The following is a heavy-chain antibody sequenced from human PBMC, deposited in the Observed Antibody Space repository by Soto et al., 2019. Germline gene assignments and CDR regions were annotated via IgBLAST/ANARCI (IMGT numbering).Heavy chain of an antibody. Sequence: GGSLRLSCSASGFTFSSYAMHWVRQAPGKGLEYVSAISSNGGSTYYADSVKGRFTISRDNSKNTLYLQMSSLRAEDTAVYYCVKDAPYYYYDSSGYSDSMTHFDYWGQGTLVTVSS. D-gene: IGHD3-22*01. CDR3: VKDAPYYYYDSSGYSDSMTHFDY. V-gene: IGHV3-64D*08. CDR2: ISSNGGST. J-gene: IGHJ4*02. CDR1: GFTFSSYA.